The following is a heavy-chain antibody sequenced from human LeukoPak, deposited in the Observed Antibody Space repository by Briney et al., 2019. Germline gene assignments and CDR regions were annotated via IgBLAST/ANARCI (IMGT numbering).Heavy chain of an antibody. CDR2: VRAYNGNT. CDR3: ARDGTGTTGTTYDY. D-gene: IGHD1-1*01. CDR1: GYTFTSYG. J-gene: IGHJ4*02. Sequence: GASVKVSCKASGYTFTSYGISWVRQAPGQGLEWMGWVRAYNGNTNYAQKFQGRVTMTTDTSTSTAYMELRSLRSDDTAVYYCARDGTGTTGTTYDYWGQGTLVTVSS. V-gene: IGHV1-18*01.